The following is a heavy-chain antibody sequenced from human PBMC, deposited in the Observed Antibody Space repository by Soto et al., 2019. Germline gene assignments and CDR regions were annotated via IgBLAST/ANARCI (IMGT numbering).Heavy chain of an antibody. D-gene: IGHD2-21*01. Sequence: QVQLVQSGAEVKKPGASVKVSCKASGYTFIHYYIHWVRQAPGQGLEWMAIINPNGGSTNYAQKFRGRVIVTTDASTMAVCPELNSLGSDDTTVYFYAGSHLQGDFWGQGTVATVSS. CDR1: GYTFIHYY. V-gene: IGHV1-46*03. CDR2: INPNGGST. J-gene: IGHJ4*02. CDR3: AGSHLQGDF.